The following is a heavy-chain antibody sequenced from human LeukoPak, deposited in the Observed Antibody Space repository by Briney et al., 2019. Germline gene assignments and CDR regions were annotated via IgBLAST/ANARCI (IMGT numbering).Heavy chain of an antibody. CDR2: INPNSGGP. CDR3: ARDKCSGGSCYSKDY. V-gene: IGHV1-2*02. J-gene: IGHJ4*02. D-gene: IGHD2-15*01. CDR1: GYTFTGYY. Sequence: ASVKVSCKASGYTFTGYYIHWVRQAPGQGLEWMGWINPNSGGPNYAQKFQGRVTMTRDTSISTAYLELSRLRSDDTAVYYCARDKCSGGSCYSKDYWGQGTLVTVSS.